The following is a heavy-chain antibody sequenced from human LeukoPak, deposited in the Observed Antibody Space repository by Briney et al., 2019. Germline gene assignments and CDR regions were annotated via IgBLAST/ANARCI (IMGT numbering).Heavy chain of an antibody. CDR2: INPKNGDT. J-gene: IGHJ5*02. D-gene: IGHD5-12*01. Sequence: ASVTVSCKASGYTFDDEYIHWVRQAPGLGLEWMGWINPKNGDTNYAQKFQGRVTMTRDTSISTAYMELRRLKSDDSAVYYCARRVQKLVATSWFDPWGQGTLVTGSS. V-gene: IGHV1-2*02. CDR1: GYTFDDEY. CDR3: ARRVQKLVATSWFDP.